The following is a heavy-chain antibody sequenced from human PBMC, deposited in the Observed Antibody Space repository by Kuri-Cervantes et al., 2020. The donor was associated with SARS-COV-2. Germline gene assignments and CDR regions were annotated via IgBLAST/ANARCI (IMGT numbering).Heavy chain of an antibody. CDR3: AKDQTTVTTCFDY. D-gene: IGHD4-17*01. V-gene: IGHV3-30*18. CDR2: ISYDGSNK. Sequence: GESLKISCAASGFTFSSYSMNWVRQAPGKGLEWVAVISYDGSNKYYADSVKGRFTISRDNSKNTLYLQMNSLRAEDTAVYYCAKDQTTVTTCFDYWGQGTLVTVSS. J-gene: IGHJ4*02. CDR1: GFTFSSYS.